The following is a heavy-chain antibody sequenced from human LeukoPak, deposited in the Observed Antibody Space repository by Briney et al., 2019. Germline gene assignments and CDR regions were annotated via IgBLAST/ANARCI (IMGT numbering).Heavy chain of an antibody. D-gene: IGHD6-19*01. CDR1: GFLFRSYS. CDR3: ARGIAVAFYGVDV. CDR2: IASSGDGI. J-gene: IGHJ6*02. Sequence: PGGSLRLSCAASGFLFRSYSMNWVRQAPGKGLEWLSYIASSGDGIYYADSVKGRFTISRDNAKNPLYLQMNSLRVEDTAVYYCARGIAVAFYGVDVWGQGTAVTVSS. V-gene: IGHV3-48*01.